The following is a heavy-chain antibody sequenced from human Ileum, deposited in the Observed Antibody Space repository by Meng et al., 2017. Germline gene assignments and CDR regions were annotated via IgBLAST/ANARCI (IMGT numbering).Heavy chain of an antibody. CDR3: ARGDWLQGVKKKNYVFDMNV. J-gene: IGHJ4*02. CDR1: GGSISSFY. D-gene: IGHD5-24*01. Sequence: SETLSLTCTVSGGSISSFYWNWIRQPPGQGLEWPGYISDSGTTKYNPSLKSRITISVDKSKNQFSLNLSSVTAADTAMYYCARGDWLQGVKKKNYVFDMNVWGQGTPVTVSS. V-gene: IGHV4-59*01. CDR2: ISDSGTT.